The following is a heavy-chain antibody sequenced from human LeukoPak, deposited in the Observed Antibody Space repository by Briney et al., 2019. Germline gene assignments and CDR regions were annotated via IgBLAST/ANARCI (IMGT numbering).Heavy chain of an antibody. J-gene: IGHJ4*02. Sequence: SETLSLTCAVYGGSFSGYYWSWIRQPPGKGLEWIGEINHSGSTHYNPSLKSRVTISVDTSKNQFSLKLSSVTAADTAVYYCARGLKYFDYWGQGTLVTVSS. CDR3: ARGLKYFDY. V-gene: IGHV4-34*01. CDR1: GGSFSGYY. CDR2: INHSGST.